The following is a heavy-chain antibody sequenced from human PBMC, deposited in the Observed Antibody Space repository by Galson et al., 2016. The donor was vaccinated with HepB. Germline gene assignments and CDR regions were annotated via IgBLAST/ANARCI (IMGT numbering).Heavy chain of an antibody. CDR1: NYTFTNYG. CDR2: ISAKNGDT. J-gene: IGHJ6*02. Sequence: SVKVSCKASNYTFTNYGINWVRQAPGQGLEWMGWISAKNGDTKYAQSLQGRVAMTTDTSTDTAYMELRNLRSDDTAVYYCARLTLREVAATQSYFYGMDVWGQGTTVTVSS. D-gene: IGHD2-15*01. CDR3: ARLTLREVAATQSYFYGMDV. V-gene: IGHV1-18*01.